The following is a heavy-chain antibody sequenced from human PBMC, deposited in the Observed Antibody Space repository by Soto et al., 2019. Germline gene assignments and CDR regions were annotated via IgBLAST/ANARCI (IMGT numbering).Heavy chain of an antibody. D-gene: IGHD1-1*01. Sequence: QVQLVQSGAEVKKPGSSVKVSCKASGGTFSSHVFNWVRQAPGHGLEWMGGIMPIIGTANYAQKFQGRVTITADESTSTAYMELSSLRSEDPAVYYCARDLEFIDGNSSQLDDCCQGTLVTVSS. CDR3: ARDLEFIDGNSSQLDD. J-gene: IGHJ4*02. V-gene: IGHV1-69*01. CDR1: GGTFSSHV. CDR2: IMPIIGTA.